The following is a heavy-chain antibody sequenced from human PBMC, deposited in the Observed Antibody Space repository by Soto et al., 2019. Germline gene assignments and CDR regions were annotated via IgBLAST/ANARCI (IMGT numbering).Heavy chain of an antibody. D-gene: IGHD2-21*01. CDR2: VYYSGST. V-gene: IGHV4-39*01. CDR1: GGSVSSSSYY. J-gene: IGHJ6*03. CDR3: ARRVAGHYYMDV. Sequence: SETLSLTCTVSGGSVSSSSYYWGWVRQPPGKGLEWIGSVYYSGSTYYNPSLKSRVTISVDTSKNQFSLKLNSVTAADTAVYYCARRVAGHYYMDVWGKGTTVTVSS.